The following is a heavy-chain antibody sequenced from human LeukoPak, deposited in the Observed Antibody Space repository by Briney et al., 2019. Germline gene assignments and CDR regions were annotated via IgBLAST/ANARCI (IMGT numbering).Heavy chain of an antibody. CDR2: IYYSGST. J-gene: IGHJ5*02. CDR1: GGSISSYY. Sequence: SETLSLTCAVSGGSISSYYWSWIRQPPGKGLEWIGYIYYSGSTNYNPSLKSRVTISVDTSKNQFSLKLSSVTAADTAVYYCARFCNYYDSSGYYYGFDPWGQGTLVTVSS. CDR3: ARFCNYYDSSGYYYGFDP. V-gene: IGHV4-59*01. D-gene: IGHD3-22*01.